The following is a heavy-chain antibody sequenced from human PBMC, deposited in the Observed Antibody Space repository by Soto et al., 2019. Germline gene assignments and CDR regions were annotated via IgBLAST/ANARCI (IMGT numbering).Heavy chain of an antibody. Sequence: ASVKVSCKDSGFTFTTYAIHWVRQAPGQRLEWMGWINAGNGNTKYSQNFQGRVTITKDTSASTAYMELSSLRSEDTAVYYCAREHDFLTGYGLHYWGQGTLVTVSS. J-gene: IGHJ4*02. CDR1: GFTFTTYA. CDR3: AREHDFLTGYGLHY. V-gene: IGHV1-3*01. D-gene: IGHD3-9*01. CDR2: INAGNGNT.